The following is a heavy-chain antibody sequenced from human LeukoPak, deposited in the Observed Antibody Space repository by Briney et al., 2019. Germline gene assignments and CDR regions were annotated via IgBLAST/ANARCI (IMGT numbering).Heavy chain of an antibody. Sequence: SQTQSLTCTVSGGSISSYYWSWIRQPPGKGLEWIGYIYYSGSTNYNPSLKSRVTISVDTSKNQFSLKLSSVTAADTAVYYCARVGIAAAGTSVDYWGQGTLVTVSS. V-gene: IGHV4-59*12. D-gene: IGHD6-13*01. CDR3: ARVGIAAAGTSVDY. CDR1: GGSISSYY. CDR2: IYYSGST. J-gene: IGHJ4*02.